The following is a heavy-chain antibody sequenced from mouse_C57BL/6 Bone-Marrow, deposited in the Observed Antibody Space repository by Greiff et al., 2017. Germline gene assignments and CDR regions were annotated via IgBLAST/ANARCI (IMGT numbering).Heavy chain of an antibody. V-gene: IGHV1-55*01. CDR1: GYTFTSYW. CDR3: ARSGPLGRSFDY. CDR2: IYPTGGRT. D-gene: IGHD4-1*01. Sequence: QVQLQQPGAELVKPGASVKMSCKASGYTFTSYWITWVKQRPGQGLEWMGDIYPTGGRTNYNEKFKSKAILTVDTSSNTAYMQLSSLTSEDSAVFYCARSGPLGRSFDYWGQGTTLTVSS. J-gene: IGHJ2*01.